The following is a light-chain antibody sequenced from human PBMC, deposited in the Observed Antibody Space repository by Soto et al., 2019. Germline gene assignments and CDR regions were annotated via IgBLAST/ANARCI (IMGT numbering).Light chain of an antibody. CDR1: QSVXSN. Sequence: IVLTKSPDSLSVSLGESVTLSCRASQSVXSNLVWFQQKPGQAPRLLXDGASSRATGSPDRCSGSGSATDFTLTISSIEPEYFAVYYFQQRSVGTSTFGQGTRLEI. CDR2: GAS. V-gene: IGKV3D-15*01. J-gene: IGKJ5*01. CDR3: QQRSVGTST.